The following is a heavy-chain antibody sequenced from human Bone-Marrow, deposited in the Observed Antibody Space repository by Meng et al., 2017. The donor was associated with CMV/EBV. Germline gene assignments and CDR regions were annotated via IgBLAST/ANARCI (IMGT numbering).Heavy chain of an antibody. Sequence: ASVKVSCKASGYTFTSYYMHWVRQAPGQGLEWMGIINPSGGSTSYAQKFQGRVTMTRDTSTSTVYMELSSLRSEDTAVYYCARDTISMLIGAYFDLWGRGTLVTVSS. V-gene: IGHV1-46*01. CDR2: INPSGGST. CDR1: GYTFTSYY. D-gene: IGHD2/OR15-2a*01. J-gene: IGHJ2*01. CDR3: ARDTISMLIGAYFDL.